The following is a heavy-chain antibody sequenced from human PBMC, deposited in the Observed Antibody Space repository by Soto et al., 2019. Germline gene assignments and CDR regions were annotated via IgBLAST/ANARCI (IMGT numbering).Heavy chain of an antibody. V-gene: IGHV3-21*06. CDR2: ISSTTNYI. Sequence: PEGSLRLSCAXSGFTVTRXSMNWVRQAPXKGLXWVSSISSTTNYIYYGDSMKGRFTISRDNAKNSLYLEMNSLRAEDTAVYYCARESEDLTSNFDYWGQGTLDTVSS. CDR3: ARESEDLTSNFDY. CDR1: GFTVTRXS. J-gene: IGHJ4*02.